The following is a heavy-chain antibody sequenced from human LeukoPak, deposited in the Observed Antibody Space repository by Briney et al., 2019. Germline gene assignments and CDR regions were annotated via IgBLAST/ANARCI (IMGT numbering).Heavy chain of an antibody. Sequence: PSETLSLTCTVSGVSISIYYWSWIRQPPGKGLEWLGYIYNSESTYYNPSLKSRVTISLDTSKNQFSLRLNSVTAADTAVYYCASVKGSNWFDPWGQGTLVTVSS. CDR2: IYNSEST. J-gene: IGHJ5*02. D-gene: IGHD6-6*01. CDR1: GVSISIYY. V-gene: IGHV4-59*01. CDR3: ASVKGSNWFDP.